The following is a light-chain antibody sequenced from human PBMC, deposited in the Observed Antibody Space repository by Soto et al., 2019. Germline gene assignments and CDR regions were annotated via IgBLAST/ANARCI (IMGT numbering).Light chain of an antibody. CDR1: QSVTITN. CDR2: GAS. V-gene: IGKV3-15*01. Sequence: VLTQSQGTLSLSPGERDTLSCRATQSVTITNLAWYQQKPGQAPRLLIYGASTRATGIPARFSGSGSGTEFTLTISSLQSEDFAVYYCQQYNNWLWTFGQGTKVDIK. CDR3: QQYNNWLWT. J-gene: IGKJ1*01.